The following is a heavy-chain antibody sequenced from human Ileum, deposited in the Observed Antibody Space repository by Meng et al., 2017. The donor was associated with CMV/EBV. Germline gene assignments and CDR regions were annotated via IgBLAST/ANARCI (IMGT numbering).Heavy chain of an antibody. CDR2: IYTSGST. CDR1: GGSISSYF. Sequence: QGQLQESGPGLVKPSETLSLTCIVSGGSISSYFWTWIRQPAEKGLEWIGRIYTSGSTNYNPSLKSRVTMSVDTSKNHFSLNLSSVTAADTAVYYCAREADTAMARGLDYWGQGMLVTVSS. CDR3: AREADTAMARGLDY. J-gene: IGHJ4*02. V-gene: IGHV4-4*07. D-gene: IGHD5-18*01.